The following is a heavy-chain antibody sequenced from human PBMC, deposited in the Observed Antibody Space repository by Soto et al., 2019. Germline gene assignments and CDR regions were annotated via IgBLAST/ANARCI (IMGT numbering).Heavy chain of an antibody. CDR2: MYSGGST. J-gene: IGHJ5*02. V-gene: IGHV3-53*01. Sequence: GGSLRLSCAASGFIVSSNYMSWVRQAPGKGLEWVAAMYSGGSTSYTDSVKGRFTISRDNSKNTLHLQMNNLRADDTAVYYCARHRSSSLDPWGPGTLVTVSS. CDR3: ARHRSSSLDP. CDR1: GFIVSSNY. D-gene: IGHD6-6*01.